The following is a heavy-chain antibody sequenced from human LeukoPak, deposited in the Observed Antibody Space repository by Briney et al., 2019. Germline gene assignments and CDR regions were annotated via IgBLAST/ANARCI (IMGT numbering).Heavy chain of an antibody. Sequence: SETLSLTCTVSGGSISTYYWSWIRQPAGKGLEWIGRIHTSGSTDYNPSLKSRVTMSVDTSKKQFSLRLSSVTAVDTAMYYCAREGSMTSRPFVSIDYWGQGTLVTVSS. CDR1: GGSISTYY. V-gene: IGHV4-4*07. J-gene: IGHJ4*02. CDR3: AREGSMTSRPFVSIDY. CDR2: IHTSGST. D-gene: IGHD6-6*01.